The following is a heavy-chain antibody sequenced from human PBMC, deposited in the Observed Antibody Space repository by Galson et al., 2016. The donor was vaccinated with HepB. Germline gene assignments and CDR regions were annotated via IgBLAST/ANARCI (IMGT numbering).Heavy chain of an antibody. J-gene: IGHJ3*01. Sequence: SVKVSCKASGYTFTSYYMHWVRQAPGQGLEWMGVINPSVGSTTYAPKFEGRVTMTRDTSTSTVYMESSSLRSDDTAVYYCASRSVLRWFGEDQDAFDVWGQGTMVTVSS. CDR3: ASRSVLRWFGEDQDAFDV. CDR1: GYTFTSYY. V-gene: IGHV1-46*01. D-gene: IGHD3-10*01. CDR2: INPSVGST.